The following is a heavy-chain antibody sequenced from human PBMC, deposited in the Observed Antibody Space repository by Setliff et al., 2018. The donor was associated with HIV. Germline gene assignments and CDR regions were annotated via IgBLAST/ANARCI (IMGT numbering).Heavy chain of an antibody. V-gene: IGHV4-61*09. CDR2: IHTTGSI. D-gene: IGHD6-19*01. CDR3: AREGGGSGWSLGEFDF. J-gene: IGHJ4*02. CDR1: GGSIRTGNYY. Sequence: SETLSLTCTVSGGSIRTGNYYWNWIRQPAGKGLEWIGHIHTTGSITYNPSLRSRVTISLDTSKNQVSLSLASVTAADTAVYYCAREGGGSGWSLGEFDFWGQGTLVTVSS.